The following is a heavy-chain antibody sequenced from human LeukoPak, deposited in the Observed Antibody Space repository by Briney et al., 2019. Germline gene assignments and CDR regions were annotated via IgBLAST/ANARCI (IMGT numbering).Heavy chain of an antibody. J-gene: IGHJ6*03. CDR2: INLNNSDT. CDR1: GYIFTDYY. CDR3: ARVATDTWDLRVYYYYMDV. V-gene: IGHV1-2*02. D-gene: IGHD1-26*01. Sequence: ASVKVSCKASGYIFTDYYMHWVRQAPGQGLQWMGGINLNNSDTNYAQKFQGRVTMTRDTSIKTAYMELSSLRSDDTAVYYCARVATDTWDLRVYYYYMDVWGKGTTVTISS.